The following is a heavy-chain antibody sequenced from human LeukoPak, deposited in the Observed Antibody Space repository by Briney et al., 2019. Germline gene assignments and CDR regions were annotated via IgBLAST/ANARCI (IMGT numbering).Heavy chain of an antibody. CDR3: ARRAPSHDFDD. CDR2: ISGSGGST. V-gene: IGHV3-23*01. Sequence: GGSLRLSCAASGFTFSSYAMSWVRQAPGKGLEWVSAISGSGGSTYYADSVKGRFTISRDNAKNSLYLQMNSLRVEDTALYYCARRAPSHDFDDWGQGTLVTVSS. J-gene: IGHJ4*02. CDR1: GFTFSSYA.